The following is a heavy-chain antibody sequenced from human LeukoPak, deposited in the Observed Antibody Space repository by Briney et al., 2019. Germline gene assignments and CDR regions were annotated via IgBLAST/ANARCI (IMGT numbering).Heavy chain of an antibody. CDR2: IKQDGSDK. CDR1: GFTFSAYW. D-gene: IGHD1-1*01. CDR3: VSTTRSSPFDN. J-gene: IGHJ4*02. V-gene: IGHV3-7*01. Sequence: GGSLRLSCAASGFTFSAYWMSWVRQAPGKGLEWLANIKQDGSDKQYVDSVKGRFAISRDNAKTSVYLQMDSLRAEDTAVYYCVSTTRSSPFDNWGQGTLVTVSS.